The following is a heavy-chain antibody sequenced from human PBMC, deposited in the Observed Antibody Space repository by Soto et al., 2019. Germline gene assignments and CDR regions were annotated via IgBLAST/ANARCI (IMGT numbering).Heavy chain of an antibody. J-gene: IGHJ6*02. CDR1: GGSFSGYY. CDR2: INHSGST. Sequence: SETLSLTCAVYGGSFSGYYWSWIRQPPGKGLEWIGEINHSGSTNYNPSLKSRVTISVDTSKNQFSLKLSSVTAAGTAVYYCARVLGPLRYFDWLLGGYYGMDVWGQGTTVTVSS. CDR3: ARVLGPLRYFDWLLGGYYGMDV. V-gene: IGHV4-34*01. D-gene: IGHD3-9*01.